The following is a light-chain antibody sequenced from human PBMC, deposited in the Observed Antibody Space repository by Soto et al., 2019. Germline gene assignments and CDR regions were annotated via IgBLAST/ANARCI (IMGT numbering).Light chain of an antibody. Sequence: QSALTQPPSVSGAPGQRVTISCTGSSSNFGAGYAVHWYQQFPGTAPKLLIYADTHRPSGVPDRFSGSKSGTSASLAIAGLQAEDEADYYCQSYDTSLSGSNVFGPGTKLTVL. CDR2: ADT. CDR1: SSNFGAGYA. CDR3: QSYDTSLSGSNV. J-gene: IGLJ1*01. V-gene: IGLV1-40*01.